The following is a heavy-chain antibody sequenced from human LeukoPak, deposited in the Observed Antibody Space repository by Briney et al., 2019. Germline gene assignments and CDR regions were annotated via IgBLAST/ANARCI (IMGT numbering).Heavy chain of an antibody. CDR3: ASTAWELRGYYYYMDV. Sequence: SETLSLTCTVSGGSISSYYWSWIRQPPGKGLEWIGYIYTSGSTNYSPSLKSRVTISVDTSKNQFSLKLSSVTAADTAVYYCASTAWELRGYYYYMDVWGKGTTVTVSS. D-gene: IGHD1-26*01. J-gene: IGHJ6*03. CDR1: GGSISSYY. V-gene: IGHV4-4*09. CDR2: IYTSGST.